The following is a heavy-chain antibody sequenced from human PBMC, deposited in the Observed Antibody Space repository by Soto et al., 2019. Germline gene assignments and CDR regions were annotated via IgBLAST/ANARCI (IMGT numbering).Heavy chain of an antibody. Sequence: EVQLVESGGGLVQPGGSLRLSCAASGVTVSSNYMSWVRQAPGKGLEWVSVIYSGGSTYYAVSVKGRFTISRDNSKNTLDLQMNSLRAEETAGYYCARHGYTYGGGYFDYWGQGTLGTVSS. CDR3: ARHGYTYGGGYFDY. D-gene: IGHD5-18*01. J-gene: IGHJ4*02. CDR1: GVTVSSNY. CDR2: IYSGGST. V-gene: IGHV3-66*04.